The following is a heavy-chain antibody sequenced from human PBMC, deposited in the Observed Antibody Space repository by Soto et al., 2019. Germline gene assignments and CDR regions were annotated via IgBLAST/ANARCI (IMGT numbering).Heavy chain of an antibody. CDR2: IWYDGSNK. CDR3: ARFKKGYSYGYIDY. V-gene: IGHV3-33*01. CDR1: GFTFSSYG. J-gene: IGHJ4*02. D-gene: IGHD5-18*01. Sequence: GGTLRLSCAASGFTFSSYGMHWVRQAPGKGLEWVAVIWYDGSNKYYADSVKGRFTISRDNSKNTLYLQMNSLRAEDTAVYYCARFKKGYSYGYIDYWGQGTLVTVSS.